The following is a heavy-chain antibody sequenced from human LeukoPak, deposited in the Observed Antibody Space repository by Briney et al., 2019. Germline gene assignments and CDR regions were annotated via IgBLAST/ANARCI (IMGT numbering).Heavy chain of an antibody. J-gene: IGHJ4*02. D-gene: IGHD2-2*02. CDR2: IDWDDDK. CDR1: GFSLSTARMR. CDR3: ARTISVTDYFDY. Sequence: SGPALVKPTQSLTLTCTFPGFSLSTARMRVSWIRQPPGKALEWLARIDWDDDKFYKTSLKTRLTISKDTSKNQVILIMTNMDPVDTATYYCARTISVTDYFDYWGPGTLVTVSS. V-gene: IGHV2-70*04.